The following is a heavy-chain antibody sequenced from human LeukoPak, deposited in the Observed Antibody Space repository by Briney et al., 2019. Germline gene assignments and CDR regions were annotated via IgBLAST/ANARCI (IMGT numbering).Heavy chain of an antibody. J-gene: IGHJ3*02. CDR1: GYTFTGYY. V-gene: IGHV1-2*04. Sequence: ASVKVSCKASGYTFTGYYMHWVRQAPGQGLEWMGWINPNSGGTNYAQKFQGWVTMTRDTSISTAYMELSRLRSDDTAVYYCARAGGSLRYGAFDIWGQGTMVTVSS. CDR2: INPNSGGT. CDR3: ARAGGSLRYGAFDI. D-gene: IGHD1-26*01.